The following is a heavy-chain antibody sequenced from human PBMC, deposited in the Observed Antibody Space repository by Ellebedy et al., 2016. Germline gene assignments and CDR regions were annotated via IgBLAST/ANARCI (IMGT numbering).Heavy chain of an antibody. V-gene: IGHV3-49*03. Sequence: GESLKISXTASGFTIADYAMSWFRQAPGKGLEWVGFIRSKAYGGTTEYAASLKTRFTISRDDSKSIVYLQMNNLKTEDTAVYYCNSGNLGYYYMDVWGRGTMVTVSS. D-gene: IGHD1-7*01. CDR3: NSGNLGYYYMDV. CDR1: GFTIADYA. CDR2: IRSKAYGGTT. J-gene: IGHJ6*03.